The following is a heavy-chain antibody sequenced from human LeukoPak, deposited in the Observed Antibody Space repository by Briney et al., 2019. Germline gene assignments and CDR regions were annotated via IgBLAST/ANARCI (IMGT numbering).Heavy chain of an antibody. CDR3: ARSVPDYTRFDY. D-gene: IGHD4-11*01. J-gene: IGHJ4*02. Sequence: GGSLRLSCAASGFTFSSYAMSWVRQAPGKGLEWVSGVSGSYGSTYYADSVKGRFTTSRDNSKNTLYLQMNSLRAEDTAVYYCARSVPDYTRFDYWGQGALVTVSS. CDR1: GFTFSSYA. V-gene: IGHV3-23*01. CDR2: VSGSYGST.